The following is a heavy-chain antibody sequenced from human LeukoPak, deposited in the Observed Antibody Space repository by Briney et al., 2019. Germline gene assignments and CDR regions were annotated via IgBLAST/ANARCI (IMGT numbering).Heavy chain of an antibody. CDR2: IRTKANNYAT. V-gene: IGHV3-73*01. Sequence: GGSLRLSCAASGFMFSGSPMHLVRQASGKGLEWVGHIRTKANNYATIYAASVKGRFTISRDDSKNTAYLQMNSLKTEDTAVYYCARPSQYGSGTDYYFDSWGQGTLVTVSS. J-gene: IGHJ4*02. CDR3: ARPSQYGSGTDYYFDS. CDR1: GFMFSGSP. D-gene: IGHD3-10*01.